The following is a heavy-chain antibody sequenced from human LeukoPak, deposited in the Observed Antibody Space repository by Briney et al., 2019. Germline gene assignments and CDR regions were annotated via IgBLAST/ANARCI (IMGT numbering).Heavy chain of an antibody. D-gene: IGHD4-17*01. V-gene: IGHV3-23*01. J-gene: IGHJ5*01. Sequence: GGSLRLSCAASGFTFSSYVMSWVRQAPGGGLDWVSVISVGGDSTFHADSVKGRFTISRDNSKNTVYMEMNSLRVEDTAVYYCAKGGLRSDWFDSWGQGTLVTVSS. CDR1: GFTFSSYV. CDR2: ISVGGDST. CDR3: AKGGLRSDWFDS.